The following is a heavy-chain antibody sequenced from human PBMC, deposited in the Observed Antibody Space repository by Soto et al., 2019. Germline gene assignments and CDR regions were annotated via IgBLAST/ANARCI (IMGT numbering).Heavy chain of an antibody. CDR3: ARRNSYGYYYYGMDV. J-gene: IGHJ6*02. CDR1: GYSFTSYW. D-gene: IGHD5-18*01. Sequence: HGESLKISCKGSGYSFTSYWISWVRQMPGKGLEWMGRIDPSDSYTNYSPSFQGHVTISADKSISTAYLQWSSLKASDTAMYYCARRNSYGYYYYGMDVWGQGTTVTVSS. CDR2: IDPSDSYT. V-gene: IGHV5-10-1*01.